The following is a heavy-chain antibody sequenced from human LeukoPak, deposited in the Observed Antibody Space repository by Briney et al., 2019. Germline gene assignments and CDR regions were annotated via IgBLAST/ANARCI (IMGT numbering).Heavy chain of an antibody. J-gene: IGHJ4*02. Sequence: GRSLRLSCAASGFTFSSYAMHWVRQAPGKGLEWVAVISYDEINKDYADSVKGRFSISRDNSKNTLYLQMSSLRAEDTAVYFCAMGYCGSTSCLPYDYWGQGTLVTVSS. CDR1: GFTFSSYA. CDR2: ISYDEINK. V-gene: IGHV3-30*04. D-gene: IGHD2-2*01. CDR3: AMGYCGSTSCLPYDY.